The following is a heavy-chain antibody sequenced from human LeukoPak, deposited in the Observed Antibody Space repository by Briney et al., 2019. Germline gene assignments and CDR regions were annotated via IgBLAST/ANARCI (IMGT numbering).Heavy chain of an antibody. D-gene: IGHD5-12*01. V-gene: IGHV3-53*01. CDR2: IYSGGST. J-gene: IGHJ6*02. CDR3: WLHYGMDV. Sequence: PGGSLRLSCTASGFTFSSYSLYWVRQAPGKGLEWVSVIYSGGSTYYADSVKGRFTISRDNSKNMLYLQMNSLRAEDTAVYYCWLHYGMDVWGQGTTVTVSS. CDR1: GFTFSSYS.